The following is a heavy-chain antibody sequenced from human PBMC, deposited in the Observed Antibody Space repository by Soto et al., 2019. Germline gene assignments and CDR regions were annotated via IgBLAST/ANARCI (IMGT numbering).Heavy chain of an antibody. J-gene: IGHJ5*02. V-gene: IGHV1-8*01. CDR2: MNPNSGNT. Sequence: ASVKVSCKASGYTFTSYDINWVRQATGQGLEWMGWMNPNSGNTGYAQKFQGRVTMTRNTSISTAYMELSSLRSEDTAVYYCARALGYCSSTSCHGDWFDPWGQGTLVTVSS. D-gene: IGHD2-2*01. CDR3: ARALGYCSSTSCHGDWFDP. CDR1: GYTFTSYD.